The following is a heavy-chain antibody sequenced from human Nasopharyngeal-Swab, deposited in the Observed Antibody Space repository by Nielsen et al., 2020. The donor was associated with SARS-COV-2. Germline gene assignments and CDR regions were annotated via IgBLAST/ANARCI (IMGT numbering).Heavy chain of an antibody. D-gene: IGHD6-13*01. J-gene: IGHJ4*02. CDR3: ARESIAAAGRDFDY. Sequence: ASVTVSCQASGYTFTGYYMHWVRQAPGQGLEWMGWINPNSGGTNYAQKFQGRVTMTRDTSISTAYMELSRLRSDDTAVYYCARESIAAAGRDFDYWGQGTLVTVSS. V-gene: IGHV1-2*02. CDR1: GYTFTGYY. CDR2: INPNSGGT.